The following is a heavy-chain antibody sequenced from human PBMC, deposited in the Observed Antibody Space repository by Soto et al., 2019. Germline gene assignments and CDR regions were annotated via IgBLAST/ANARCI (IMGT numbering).Heavy chain of an antibody. CDR2: ISSSSSPI. Sequence: GGSLRLSCAASGFTFSSYSMNWVRQAPGKGLEWVSYISSSSSPIYYADSVKGRFTISRDNAKNSLYLQMNSLRAEDTAVYYCARDHEYSGYFLKYSWFDPWGQGTLVTV. CDR3: ARDHEYSGYFLKYSWFDP. CDR1: GFTFSSYS. D-gene: IGHD5-12*01. J-gene: IGHJ5*02. V-gene: IGHV3-48*01.